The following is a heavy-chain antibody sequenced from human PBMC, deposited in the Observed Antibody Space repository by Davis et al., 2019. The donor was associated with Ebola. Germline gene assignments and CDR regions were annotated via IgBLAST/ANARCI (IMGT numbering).Heavy chain of an antibody. D-gene: IGHD4-23*01. Sequence: GESLKISCAASGFTFSSYAMNWVRQAPGKGLEWVSYISSSSSYTNYADSVKGRFTISRDNAKNSLYQQMNSLRAEDTAVYYCAKAGNRYYYYMDVWGKGTAVTVSS. CDR3: AKAGNRYYYYMDV. J-gene: IGHJ6*03. CDR1: GFTFSSYA. V-gene: IGHV3-21*05. CDR2: ISSSSSYT.